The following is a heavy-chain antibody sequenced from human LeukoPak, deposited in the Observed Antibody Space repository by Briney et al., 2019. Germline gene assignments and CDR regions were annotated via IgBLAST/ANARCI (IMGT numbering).Heavy chain of an antibody. Sequence: GGSLRLSCTASGFIFSSYAMTWVRQAPGRGLEWVSGIDNSGGVTYYADSVRGRFTISRDNSKNTLYLQMNDLRAEDTAVYYCAKDLRSRIAAAGAPDYWGQGTLVTVSS. CDR1: GFIFSSYA. CDR2: IDNSGGVT. D-gene: IGHD6-13*01. CDR3: AKDLRSRIAAAGAPDY. V-gene: IGHV3-23*01. J-gene: IGHJ4*02.